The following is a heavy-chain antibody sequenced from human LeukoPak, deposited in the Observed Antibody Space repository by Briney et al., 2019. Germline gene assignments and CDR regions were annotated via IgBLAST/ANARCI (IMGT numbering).Heavy chain of an antibody. J-gene: IGHJ6*02. CDR1: GGSFGGYY. D-gene: IGHD5-12*01. CDR3: ARTVVAKHYYYYGMDV. Sequence: PSETLSLTCAVYGGSFGGYYWSWIRQPPGKGLEWIGEINHSGSTNYNPSLKSRVTISVDTSKNQFSLKLSSVTAADTAVYYCARTVVAKHYYYYGMDVWGQGTTVTVSS. CDR2: INHSGST. V-gene: IGHV4-34*01.